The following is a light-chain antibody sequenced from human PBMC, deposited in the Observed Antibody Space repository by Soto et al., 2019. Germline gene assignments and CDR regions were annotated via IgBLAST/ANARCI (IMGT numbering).Light chain of an antibody. CDR1: QSISSS. J-gene: IGKJ1*01. V-gene: IGKV1-5*03. CDR2: MAS. CDR3: QQYNSYSRT. Sequence: DIQLTQSPSTLSASVGDRVNITCRVSQSISSSLACYQQKPGKAPKLLIYMASSLESWVPSRFSGSGSGTEFTLTITSLQPDDFATYYCQQYNSYSRTFGQGTKVDIK.